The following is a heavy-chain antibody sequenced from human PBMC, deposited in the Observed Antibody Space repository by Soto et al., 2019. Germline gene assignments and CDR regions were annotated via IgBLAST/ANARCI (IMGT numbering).Heavy chain of an antibody. V-gene: IGHV1-18*01. CDR2: ISAYNGHT. CDR1: GYTFTSYA. Sequence: QVQLVQSGAEVKKPGASVKVSCKASGYTFTSYAISWVRQAPGQGLEWMAWISAYNGHTKYAQMLQGRVTMTADTSTSTAYMELRSLRSDDTAVSYCARDSPPVDYWGQGTLVTVSS. CDR3: ARDSPPVDY. J-gene: IGHJ4*02.